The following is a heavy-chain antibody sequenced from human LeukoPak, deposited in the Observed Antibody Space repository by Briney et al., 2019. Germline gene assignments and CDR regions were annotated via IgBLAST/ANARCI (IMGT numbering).Heavy chain of an antibody. Sequence: GESLKISCKGSGYSFSSYWITWVRQMRGKGLEWVGRIDPSDSYTNYSPSFQGHVTISADKSISTAYLQWSSLKASDTAMYYCARQIRAGYSTGWYDWFDPWGQGTLVTVSS. CDR3: ARQIRAGYSTGWYDWFDP. CDR1: GYSFSSYW. CDR2: IDPSDSYT. V-gene: IGHV5-10-1*01. J-gene: IGHJ5*02. D-gene: IGHD6-19*01.